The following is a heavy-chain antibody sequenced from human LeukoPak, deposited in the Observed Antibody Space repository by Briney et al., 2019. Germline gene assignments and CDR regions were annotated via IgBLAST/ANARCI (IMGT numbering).Heavy chain of an antibody. CDR3: ARHADSGSGYYDY. V-gene: IGHV4-59*08. Sequence: KPSETLSLTCTVSGGSMNNHYWSWIRKAPGKGLEWIGYIFYSGYFNYNPSLKSRVTISVYTSKNHFSLRLTSVTAADTAMYYCARHADSGSGYYDYWGQGVLVTVSS. D-gene: IGHD3-3*01. CDR1: GGSMNNHY. CDR2: IFYSGYF. J-gene: IGHJ4*02.